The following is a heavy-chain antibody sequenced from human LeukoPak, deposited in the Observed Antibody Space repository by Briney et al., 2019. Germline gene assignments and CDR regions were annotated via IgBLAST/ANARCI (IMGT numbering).Heavy chain of an antibody. CDR2: ISAYNGNT. CDR1: GYTFTSYG. D-gene: IGHD2-2*01. Sequence: GASVKVSCKASGYTFTSYGISWVRQAPGQGLEWMGWISAYNGNTNYAQKFQGRVTMTRDTSISTAYMELTRLRSDDTAVYYCARDHQLPLLGWFDPWGQGTLVTVSS. J-gene: IGHJ5*02. V-gene: IGHV1-18*01. CDR3: ARDHQLPLLGWFDP.